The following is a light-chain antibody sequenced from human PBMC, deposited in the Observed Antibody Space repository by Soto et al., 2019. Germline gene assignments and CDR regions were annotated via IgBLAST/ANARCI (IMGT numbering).Light chain of an antibody. CDR3: SSYGGSNTVV. V-gene: IGLV2-8*01. Sequence: QSALTQPPSASGSPGQSVTISCTGSSSDVCGYNYVSWYKQHPGKAPKLMIYEVSKRPSGVPDRRSGSKSGNTASLTVSGLQAEDEAGYYCSSYGGSNTVVFGGGTKLTVL. CDR2: EVS. CDR1: SSDVCGYNY. J-gene: IGLJ2*01.